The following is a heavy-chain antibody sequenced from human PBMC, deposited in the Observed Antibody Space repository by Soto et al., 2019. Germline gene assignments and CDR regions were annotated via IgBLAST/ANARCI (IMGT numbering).Heavy chain of an antibody. CDR3: ARDPTDVDTAMPGGFDY. J-gene: IGHJ4*02. CDR1: GFTFSSYE. D-gene: IGHD5-18*01. CDR2: ISSSGSTI. V-gene: IGHV3-48*03. Sequence: GGSLIRSFAASGFTFSSYEMNWVRQAPGKGLEWVLYISSSGSTIYYADSVKGRFTISRDNAKNSLYLQMNSLRADDTAVYYCARDPTDVDTAMPGGFDYWGQGILVTVS.